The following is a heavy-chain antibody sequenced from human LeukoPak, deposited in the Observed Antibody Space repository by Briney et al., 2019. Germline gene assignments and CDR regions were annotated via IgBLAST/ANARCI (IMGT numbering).Heavy chain of an antibody. CDR2: IYTSGST. V-gene: IGHV4-61*02. Sequence: SQTLSLTCTVSGGSISSGSYYWSWLRQPAGQGLEWIGRIYTSGSTNYNPSLKSRVTISVDTSKNQFSLKLSSVTAADTAVYYCASGLGVYYDSSGYELGYWGQGTLVTVSS. D-gene: IGHD3-22*01. J-gene: IGHJ4*02. CDR3: ASGLGVYYDSSGYELGY. CDR1: GGSISSGSYY.